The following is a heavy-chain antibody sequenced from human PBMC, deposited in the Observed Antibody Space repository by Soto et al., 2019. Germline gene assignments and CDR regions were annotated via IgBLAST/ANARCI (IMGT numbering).Heavy chain of an antibody. V-gene: IGHV3-11*06. CDR1: GFTFSDYY. D-gene: IGHD4-17*01. CDR2: ISSSSSYT. Sequence: PGGSLRLSCAASGFTFSDYYMSWIRQAPGKGLEWVSYISSSSSYTNYADSVKGRFSISRDNAKNSLYLQMNSLRAEDTAVYYCARDKYGDYRAFDIWGQGTMVTVSS. CDR3: ARDKYGDYRAFDI. J-gene: IGHJ3*02.